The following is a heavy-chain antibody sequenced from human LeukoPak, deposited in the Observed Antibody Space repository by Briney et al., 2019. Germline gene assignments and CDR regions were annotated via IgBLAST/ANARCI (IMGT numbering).Heavy chain of an antibody. CDR3: AKDGPYDSSGYYFGAQDLDAFDI. CDR2: ISGSGGST. V-gene: IGHV3-23*01. D-gene: IGHD3-22*01. J-gene: IGHJ3*02. Sequence: GGSLRLSCAASGFTFSSYAMSWVRQAPGKGLEWVSAISGSGGSTYYADSVKGRFTISRDNSKNTLYLQMNSLRAEDTAVYYCAKDGPYDSSGYYFGAQDLDAFDIWGQGTMATVSS. CDR1: GFTFSSYA.